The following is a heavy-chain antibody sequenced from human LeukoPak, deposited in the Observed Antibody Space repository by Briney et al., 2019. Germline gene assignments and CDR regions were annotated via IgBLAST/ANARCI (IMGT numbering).Heavy chain of an antibody. V-gene: IGHV3-23*01. Sequence: GGSLRLSCAASGFTFSSYPMSWVRQAPGKGLEWVSAIAGGGGSIYYADSVKGRFTISRDNSKNTLYLQVNSLRAEDTAVYYCAKGPDKGALDYWGQGTLVTVSS. CDR3: AKGPDKGALDY. J-gene: IGHJ4*02. CDR1: GFTFSSYP. CDR2: IAGGGGSI.